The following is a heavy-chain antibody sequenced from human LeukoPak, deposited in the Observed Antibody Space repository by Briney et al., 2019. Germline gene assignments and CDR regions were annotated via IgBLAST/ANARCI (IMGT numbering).Heavy chain of an antibody. CDR3: ARVPRKLQVAPVPWYFDL. CDR2: SNPNTGGT. J-gene: IGHJ2*01. V-gene: IGHV1-2*02. CDR1: GYTFTDYY. D-gene: IGHD1-14*01. Sequence: ASVKVSCKASGYTFTDYYMHWVRQAPGQGLEWMGRSNPNTGGTNYAQNFQGRVTMTRDTSISTASMELSRLTSSDTAVYYCARVPRKLQVAPVPWYFDLWGRGTLVTVSS.